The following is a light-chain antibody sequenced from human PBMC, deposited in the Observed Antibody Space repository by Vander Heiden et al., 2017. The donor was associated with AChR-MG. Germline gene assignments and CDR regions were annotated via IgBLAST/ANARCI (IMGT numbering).Light chain of an antibody. Sequence: QSPLTQPAPASGSPSPSITISCTGTSSDVGGYNYVSWYQQHPGKAPKVMIYDVSNRPSGVSNRFSGSKSGNTASLTISGLQAEDEADYYCSSYTSSSTLVFGGGTKLTVL. CDR2: DVS. V-gene: IGLV2-14*03. J-gene: IGLJ2*01. CDR3: SSYTSSSTLV. CDR1: SSDVGGYNY.